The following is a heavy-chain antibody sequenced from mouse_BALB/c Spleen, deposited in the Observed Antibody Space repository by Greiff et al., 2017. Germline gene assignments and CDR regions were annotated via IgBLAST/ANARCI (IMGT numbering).Heavy chain of an antibody. CDR2: ISSGGGDT. Sequence: EVLLVESGGDLVKSGGSLKLSCAASGFTFSGYGMYWVRQTPDQRLEWVACISSGGGDTYYPDSVKGRFTITRDTAKNTLYLQMSSLRSEDTAMYYCATHPDGCCHDAIDYWGQGTTLTVSS. CDR1: GFTFSGYG. V-gene: IGHV5-6*01. J-gene: IGHJ2*01. CDR3: ATHPDGCCHDAIDY. D-gene: IGHD2-3*01.